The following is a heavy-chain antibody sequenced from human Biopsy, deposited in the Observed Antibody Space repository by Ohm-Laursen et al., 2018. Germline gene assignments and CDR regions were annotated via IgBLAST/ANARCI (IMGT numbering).Heavy chain of an antibody. Sequence: SLRLSCAASGFTFSDYYMSWVRQAPGQGLEWLSYISRSGSIIDYADSVKGRFTISRDNAQNTLYLQMNSLRADDTAVYYCARDWGGDYCGNIDYYYFYGMDVWGQGTTVTVSS. V-gene: IGHV3-11*01. D-gene: IGHD4-23*01. CDR1: GFTFSDYY. J-gene: IGHJ6*02. CDR2: ISRSGSII. CDR3: ARDWGGDYCGNIDYYYFYGMDV.